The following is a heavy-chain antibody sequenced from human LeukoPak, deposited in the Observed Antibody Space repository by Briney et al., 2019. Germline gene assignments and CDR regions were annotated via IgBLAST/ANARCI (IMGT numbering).Heavy chain of an antibody. J-gene: IGHJ3*02. Sequence: SVKVSCKASGGTFSTYALSWVRQAPGQGLEWMGGIIPIFGAANYAQKFQGRVTITADESTSIAYMELSSLRSEDTAVYYCARVRTTIFGVVDALDIWGQGTMVTVSS. CDR1: GGTFSTYA. CDR3: ARVRTTIFGVVDALDI. CDR2: IIPIFGAA. D-gene: IGHD3-3*01. V-gene: IGHV1-69*13.